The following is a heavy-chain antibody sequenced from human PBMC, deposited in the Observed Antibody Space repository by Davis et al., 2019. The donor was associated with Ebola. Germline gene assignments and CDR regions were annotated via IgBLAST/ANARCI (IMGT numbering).Heavy chain of an antibody. V-gene: IGHV1-3*01. CDR1: GYTFTSYV. Sequence: ASVKVSCKASGYTFTSYVLHWVRQAPGQRLEWVGWINPYTGDTKYSQKFQGRVTITRDTSTSTAYMELESLRSDDTAVYYCVRSTYDILIDFDFWGQGTLVTVSS. CDR3: VRSTYDILIDFDF. D-gene: IGHD3-9*01. CDR2: INPYTGDT. J-gene: IGHJ4*02.